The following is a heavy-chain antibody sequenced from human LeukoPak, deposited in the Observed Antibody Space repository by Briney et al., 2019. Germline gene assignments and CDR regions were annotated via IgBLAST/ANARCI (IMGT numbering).Heavy chain of an antibody. J-gene: IGHJ4*02. Sequence: SQTLSLTCTVSGGSISSGGFYWSWIRRPPGKGLEWIGYIYHSGSTYYNPSLKSRVTISVDRSKNQFSLKLSSVTAADTAVYYCAREEYSSSSGRSGFNAFDYWGQGTLVTVSS. V-gene: IGHV4-30-2*01. D-gene: IGHD6-6*01. CDR3: AREEYSSSSGRSGFNAFDY. CDR2: IYHSGST. CDR1: GGSISSGGFY.